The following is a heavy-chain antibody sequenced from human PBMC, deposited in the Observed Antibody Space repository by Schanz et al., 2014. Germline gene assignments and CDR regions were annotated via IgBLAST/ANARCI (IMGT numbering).Heavy chain of an antibody. CDR1: GFTFSDYY. CDR2: INSSGTYI. D-gene: IGHD5-18*01. Sequence: PGGSLRLSCAASGFTFSDYYMSWIRQAPGKGLEWVSSINSSGTYISYADSLKGRFTISRDNSKNTLYLQMNDLRAEDTAVYYCVRVSFADPRLYRGMDRDIDYWGQGTLVTVSS. V-gene: IGHV3-11*04. CDR3: VRVSFADPRLYRGMDRDIDY. J-gene: IGHJ4*02.